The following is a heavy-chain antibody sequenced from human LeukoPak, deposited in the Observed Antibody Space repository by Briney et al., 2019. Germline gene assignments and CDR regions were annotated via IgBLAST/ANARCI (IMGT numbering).Heavy chain of an antibody. D-gene: IGHD2-2*01. J-gene: IGHJ5*02. V-gene: IGHV4-59*01. CDR3: ARGYCSSTKCSQFDP. CDR2: IYYSGST. CDR1: GGSISSYY. Sequence: RSSETLSLTCTVSGGSISSYYWGWIRQPPGKGLEWIGYIYYSGSTNYNPSLKSRVTISVDTSKNQFSLKLSSVTAADTAVYYCARGYCSSTKCSQFDPWGQGTLVTVSS.